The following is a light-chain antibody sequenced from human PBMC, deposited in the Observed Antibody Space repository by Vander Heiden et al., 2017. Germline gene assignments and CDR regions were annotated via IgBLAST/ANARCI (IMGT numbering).Light chain of an antibody. J-gene: IGKJ1*01. CDR2: DAS. Sequence: EIVFTQSPATMSLSPGERATLSCRASQNVSSYLAWYQQKPGQAPRLLIYDASNRATGLPSRFSGSGSGTDFTLTISSREPEDFAVYYCQHRSNWPRPFGQGTKVEIK. V-gene: IGKV3-11*01. CDR3: QHRSNWPRP. CDR1: QNVSSY.